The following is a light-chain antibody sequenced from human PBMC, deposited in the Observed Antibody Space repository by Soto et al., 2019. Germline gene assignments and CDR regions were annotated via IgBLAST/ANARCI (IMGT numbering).Light chain of an antibody. CDR2: GAS. Sequence: ALSVYTGERATRSCRASQSVSSSYLACYQQKAGQAPRLLIYGASSRATGIPDRFSGSGSGTDFTLTISRLEPEGLAVYCCQQYGRSPCTFGQGTRLE. CDR3: QQYGRSPCT. CDR1: QSVSSSY. J-gene: IGKJ5*01. V-gene: IGKV3-20*01.